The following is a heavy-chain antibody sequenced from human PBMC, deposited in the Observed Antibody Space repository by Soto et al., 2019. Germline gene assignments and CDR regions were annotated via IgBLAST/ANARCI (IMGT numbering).Heavy chain of an antibody. J-gene: IGHJ3*02. D-gene: IGHD2-2*01. CDR3: ARGECSSNYCFTRWALDI. Sequence: QVQLQQWGAGLLKPSETLSLTCAVYGGSFSCYYGTWIRQTPGQWLKWIGEINDSGSTNYKPALKIRVTISADTSKKQFSLSVTSVTAADTAVYYCARGECSSNYCFTRWALDIWGQGTVVAVSS. V-gene: IGHV4-34*01. CDR1: GGSFSCYY. CDR2: INDSGST.